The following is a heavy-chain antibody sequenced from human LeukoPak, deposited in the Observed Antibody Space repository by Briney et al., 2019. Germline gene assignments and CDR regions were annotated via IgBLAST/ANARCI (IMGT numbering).Heavy chain of an antibody. J-gene: IGHJ5*02. V-gene: IGHV4-34*01. Sequence: PSETLSLTCAVYGGSFSGYYWSWIRQPPGKGLEWIGEINHSGSTNCNPSLKSRVTISVDTSKNQFSLKLSSVTAADTAVYYCASGRRITIFGVVIGRHNWFDPWGQGTLVTVSS. CDR1: GGSFSGYY. D-gene: IGHD3-3*01. CDR3: ASGRRITIFGVVIGRHNWFDP. CDR2: INHSGST.